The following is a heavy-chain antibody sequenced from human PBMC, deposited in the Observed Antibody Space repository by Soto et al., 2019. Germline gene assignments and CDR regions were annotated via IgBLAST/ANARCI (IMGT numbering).Heavy chain of an antibody. Sequence: GASVKVSCKASGYTFTCYGISWVPQAPGQSLEWRGWINAAYRNTKSSQKFRDGVTISRDTSASTASMGLASLRSEDTAVYYCARDTGDATFDFWG. V-gene: IGHV1-3*01. CDR3: ARDTGDATFDF. D-gene: IGHD7-27*01. CDR2: INAAYRNT. J-gene: IGHJ4*01. CDR1: GYTFTCYG.